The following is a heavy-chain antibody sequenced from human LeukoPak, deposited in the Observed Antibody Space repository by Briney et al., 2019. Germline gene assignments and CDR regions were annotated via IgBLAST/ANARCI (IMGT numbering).Heavy chain of an antibody. J-gene: IGHJ4*02. CDR2: ISAYNGNT. CDR1: GYTFTSYG. Sequence: ASVKASCKASGYTFTSYGISWVRQAPGQGLEWMGWISAYNGNTNYAQKLQGRVTMTTDTSTSTAYMELRSLRSDDTAVYYCAREGGYCTNGVCIGLDYWGQGTLVTVSS. CDR3: AREGGYCTNGVCIGLDY. V-gene: IGHV1-18*01. D-gene: IGHD2-8*01.